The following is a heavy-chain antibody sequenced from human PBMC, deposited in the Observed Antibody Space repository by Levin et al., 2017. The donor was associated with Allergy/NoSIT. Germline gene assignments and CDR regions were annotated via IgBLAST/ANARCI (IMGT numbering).Heavy chain of an antibody. CDR3: ANWGSSWFDP. CDR2: FSGTSGYT. CDR1: GFTFSSYS. Sequence: ETLSLTCAASGFTFSSYSITWVRQPPGKGLEWLSGFSGTSGYTYYADSVKGRFTFSRDNSKNTFYLQMNTLRGEDTAIYYCANWGSSWFDPWGQGTLVTVSS. D-gene: IGHD7-27*01. V-gene: IGHV3-23*01. J-gene: IGHJ5*02.